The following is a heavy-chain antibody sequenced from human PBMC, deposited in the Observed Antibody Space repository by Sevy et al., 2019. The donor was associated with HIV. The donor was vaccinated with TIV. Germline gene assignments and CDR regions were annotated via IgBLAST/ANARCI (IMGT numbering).Heavy chain of an antibody. V-gene: IGHV1-69*06. CDR1: GGTFSSYD. D-gene: IGHD3-9*01. Sequence: ASVKVSCKASGGTFSSYDISWVRQAPGQGLEWMGGIIPFFGTTNYVQKFQGRVTITADKSTYTAYMELSSLRSEDTAVYYCARASILTGYPFDYWGQGTLVTVSS. CDR3: ARASILTGYPFDY. J-gene: IGHJ4*02. CDR2: IIPFFGTT.